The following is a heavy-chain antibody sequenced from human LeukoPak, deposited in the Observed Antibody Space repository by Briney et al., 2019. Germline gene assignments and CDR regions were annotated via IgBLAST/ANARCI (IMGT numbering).Heavy chain of an antibody. J-gene: IGHJ5*02. CDR2: INSDGSST. CDR1: GFTLSSYW. Sequence: PGGSLRLSCAASGFTLSSYWMHWVRQAPGKGLVWVSRINSDGSSTSYADSVKGRFTISRDNAKNTLYLQMNSLRAEDTAVYYCARDRIARDWFDPWGQGTLVTVSS. V-gene: IGHV3-74*01. D-gene: IGHD6-13*01. CDR3: ARDRIARDWFDP.